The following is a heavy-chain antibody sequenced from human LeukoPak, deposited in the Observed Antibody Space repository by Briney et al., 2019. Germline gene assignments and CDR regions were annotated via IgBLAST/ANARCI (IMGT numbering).Heavy chain of an antibody. V-gene: IGHV1-24*01. D-gene: IGHD3-22*01. CDR2: FDPEDGET. J-gene: IGHJ3*02. CDR3: VSGGGYYYYGMGPNFDI. CDR1: GYTLTELS. Sequence: ASVTVSCKVSGYTLTELSMHWVRQAPGKGLEWMGGFDPEDGETIYAQKFQGRVTMTEDTSTDTAYMELSSLRSEDTAVYYCVSGGGYYYYGMGPNFDIWGQGTMVTVSS.